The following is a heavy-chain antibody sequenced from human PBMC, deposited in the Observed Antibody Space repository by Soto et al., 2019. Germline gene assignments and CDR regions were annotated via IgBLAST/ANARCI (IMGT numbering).Heavy chain of an antibody. CDR1: GFTFSSYA. J-gene: IGHJ2*01. D-gene: IGHD4-17*01. V-gene: IGHV3-30-3*01. Sequence: QVQLVESGGGVVQPGRSLRLSCAASGFTFSSYAMHWVRQAPGKGLEWVAVISYDGSTKYYADSVKGRFPISRANSKNTLDLQMNSLRAEDTAVYYCASSPYGDSTGYFDLWVRGTLVTVSS. CDR3: ASSPYGDSTGYFDL. CDR2: ISYDGSTK.